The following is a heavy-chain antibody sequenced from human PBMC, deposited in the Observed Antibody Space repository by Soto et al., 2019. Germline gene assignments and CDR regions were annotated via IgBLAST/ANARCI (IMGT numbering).Heavy chain of an antibody. D-gene: IGHD2-2*01. V-gene: IGHV6-1*01. J-gene: IGHJ3*02. CDR3: ARDPPDIVVVPAAMGHAFDI. CDR1: GDSVSSNSAA. Sequence: QSQTLSLTCAISGDSVSSNSAAWNWIRQSPSRGLEWLGRTYYRSKWYNDYAVSVKSRITINPDTSKNQFSLQLNSVTPEDTAVYYCARDPPDIVVVPAAMGHAFDIWGQGTMVTVSS. CDR2: TYYRSKWYN.